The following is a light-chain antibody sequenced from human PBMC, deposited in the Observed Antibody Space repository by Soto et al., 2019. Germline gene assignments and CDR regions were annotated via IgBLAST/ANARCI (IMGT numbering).Light chain of an antibody. CDR1: SSSIGSNT. CDR3: AAWDDSLNGYV. Sequence: QSVLTQPPSASGTPGQRVPISCSGTSSSIGSNTVNWYQQLPGTAPKLLIYSNNQRPSGVPDRFSGSKSGTSASLAISGLQSEDEADYYCAAWDDSLNGYVFGTGTQLTVL. V-gene: IGLV1-44*01. CDR2: SNN. J-gene: IGLJ1*01.